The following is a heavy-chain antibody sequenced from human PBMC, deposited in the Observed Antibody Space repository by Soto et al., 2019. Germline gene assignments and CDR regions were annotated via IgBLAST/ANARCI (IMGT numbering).Heavy chain of an antibody. D-gene: IGHD3-22*01. V-gene: IGHV3-9*01. CDR2: INRSGDTV. J-gene: IGHJ4*02. CDR1: GFTFGDYA. CDR3: TRGVPYYFDTSGYPLHFDY. Sequence: EVQLVEFGGGLVQPGRSLRLSCAASGFTFGDYAMHWVRQAPGKGLEWVSNINRSGDTVAYGDSVKGRFTVSRDNAKNSLYLQRNNLRAEDTAFYYCTRGVPYYFDTSGYPLHFDYWGQGTLVTVSS.